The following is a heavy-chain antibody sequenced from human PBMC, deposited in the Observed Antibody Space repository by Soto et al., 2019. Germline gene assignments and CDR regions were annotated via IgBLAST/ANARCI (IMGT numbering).Heavy chain of an antibody. J-gene: IGHJ5*02. CDR3: AKDRLGYVGPNWFDP. CDR2: ISGSGGST. D-gene: IGHD3-22*01. CDR1: GFTFSSYA. Sequence: GGSLRLSCAASGFTFSSYAMSWVRQAPGKGLEWVSAISGSGGSTYYADSVKGRFTISRDNSKNTLYLQMNSLRAEDTAVYYCAKDRLGYVGPNWFDPWGQGTLVTVSS. V-gene: IGHV3-23*01.